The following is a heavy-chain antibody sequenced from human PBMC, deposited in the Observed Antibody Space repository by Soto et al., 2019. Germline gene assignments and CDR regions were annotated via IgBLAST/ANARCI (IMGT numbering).Heavy chain of an antibody. J-gene: IGHJ4*02. V-gene: IGHV3-30-3*01. CDR1: GFTFSNYA. CDR3: RGVRGH. CDR2: ISQDGGKT. Sequence: QVQLVESGGGVVQPGRSLRLSCAASGFTFSNYAMHWVRQAPGKGLEWVAGISQDGGKTYHADSVKGRFTLSRDNSKNTLSLQMNSLRTEDTAVYFCRGVRGHWGQGTLVTVSS. D-gene: IGHD3-10*01.